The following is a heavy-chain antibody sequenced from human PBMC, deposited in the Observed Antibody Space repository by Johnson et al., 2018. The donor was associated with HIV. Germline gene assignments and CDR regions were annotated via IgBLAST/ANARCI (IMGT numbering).Heavy chain of an antibody. CDR3: AKVGATVITPRGEAFDI. D-gene: IGHD4-23*01. Sequence: QVQLVESGGGLVQSGGSLRLSCAASGFTFSSYAMHWVRQAPGKGLEWVAVISYDGCNKYYAYSVKGRFTISRDNSKNTLYLQMNSLRAEDTAVYYCAKVGATVITPRGEAFDIWGKGTMVTVSS. CDR1: GFTFSSYA. V-gene: IGHV3-30-3*01. J-gene: IGHJ3*02. CDR2: ISYDGCNK.